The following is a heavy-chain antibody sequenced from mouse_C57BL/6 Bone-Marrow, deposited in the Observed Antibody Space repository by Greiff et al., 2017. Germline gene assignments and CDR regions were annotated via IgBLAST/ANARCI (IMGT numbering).Heavy chain of an antibody. CDR1: GFTFSDYY. J-gene: IGHJ3*01. V-gene: IGHV5-12*01. CDR2: ISNGGGST. Sequence: EVQGVESGGGLVQPGGSLKLSCAASGFTFSDYYMYWVRQTPEKRLEWVAYISNGGGSTYYPDTVKGRFTISRDNAKNTLYLQMSRLKSEDTALXYCARLIYYGNYVWFAYWGQGTLVTVSA. CDR3: ARLIYYGNYVWFAY. D-gene: IGHD2-1*01.